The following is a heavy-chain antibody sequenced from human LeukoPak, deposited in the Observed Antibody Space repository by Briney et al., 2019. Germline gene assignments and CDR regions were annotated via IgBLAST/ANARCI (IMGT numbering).Heavy chain of an antibody. D-gene: IGHD3-22*01. Sequence: ASVKVSCKASGYTFTSYGISWVRQAPGQGLEWMGWISAYNGNTNYAQKLQGRVTMTTDTSTSTAYMELGSLRSDDTAAYYCAILPYYYDSSGYSTELDYWGQGTLVTVSS. V-gene: IGHV1-18*01. CDR1: GYTFTSYG. J-gene: IGHJ4*02. CDR2: ISAYNGNT. CDR3: AILPYYYDSSGYSTELDY.